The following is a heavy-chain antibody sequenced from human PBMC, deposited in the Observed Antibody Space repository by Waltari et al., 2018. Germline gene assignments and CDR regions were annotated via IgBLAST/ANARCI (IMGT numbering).Heavy chain of an antibody. V-gene: IGHV4-61*02. J-gene: IGHJ6*02. Sequence: QVQLQESGPGLVKPSQTLSLTCTVPGGPISSGRSYWSRIRHPAGKGLEWIGRIYTSGSTNYNPSLKSRVTISVDTSKNQFSLKLSSVTAADTAVYYCARDVADYYYYGRDVWGQGTTVTVSS. CDR1: GGPISSGRSY. CDR2: IYTSGST. D-gene: IGHD6-13*01. CDR3: ARDVADYYYYGRDV.